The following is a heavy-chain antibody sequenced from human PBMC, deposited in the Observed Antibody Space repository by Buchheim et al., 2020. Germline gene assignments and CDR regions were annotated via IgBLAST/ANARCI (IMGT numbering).Heavy chain of an antibody. J-gene: IGHJ5*02. CDR1: RFSFSSYW. Sequence: EVQLVESGGDLVQPGGSLRLFCAASRFSFSSYWMHWVRQAPGKGLVWVARINSDGRWTHYAESVKGRFTISRDNVKKTLYLKMNSLRAEETAVYYCAAEPDSSWFDPWGQGTL. CDR3: AAEPDSSWFDP. V-gene: IGHV3-74*01. CDR2: INSDGRWT. D-gene: IGHD6-13*01.